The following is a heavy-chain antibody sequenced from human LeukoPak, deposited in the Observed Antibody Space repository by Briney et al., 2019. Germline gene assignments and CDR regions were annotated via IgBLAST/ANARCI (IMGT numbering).Heavy chain of an antibody. V-gene: IGHV3-53*01. CDR1: GFTVSSNH. CDR2: IYSGGGT. J-gene: IGHJ4*02. Sequence: GGSLRLSCAASGFTVSSNHMSWVRQAPGKGLEWVSLIYSGGGTYYADSVKGRFTISRDNSTNTLYLHMNSLTAEDRAVYYCARGSGDNYGIDYWGQGTLVTVSS. CDR3: ARGSGDNYGIDY. D-gene: IGHD5-24*01.